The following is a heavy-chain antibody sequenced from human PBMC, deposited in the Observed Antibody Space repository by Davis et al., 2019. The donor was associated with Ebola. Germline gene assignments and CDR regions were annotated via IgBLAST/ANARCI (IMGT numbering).Heavy chain of an antibody. CDR3: ARDGLGSLVDWLFGWFDP. V-gene: IGHV3-30*04. Sequence: GGSLRLSCAASGFTFSSYAMHWVRQAPGKGLEWVAVISYDGSNKYYADSVKGRFTISRDNSKNTLYLQMNSLRAEDTAVYYCARDGLGSLVDWLFGWFDPWGQGTLVTVSS. CDR2: ISYDGSNK. D-gene: IGHD3-9*01. CDR1: GFTFSSYA. J-gene: IGHJ5*02.